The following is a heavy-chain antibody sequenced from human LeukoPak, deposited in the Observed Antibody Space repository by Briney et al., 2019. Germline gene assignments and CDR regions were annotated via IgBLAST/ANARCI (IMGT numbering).Heavy chain of an antibody. Sequence: ASVKVSCKASGYTFTSYGISWVRQAPGQGLEWMGWISAYNGNTNYAQKLQGRVTMTTDTSTSTAYMELRSLRSDDTAVYYCARELGYYYDSSGYSVFDLWGRGTLVTVSS. CDR2: ISAYNGNT. CDR1: GYTFTSYG. D-gene: IGHD3-22*01. V-gene: IGHV1-18*01. J-gene: IGHJ2*01. CDR3: ARELGYYYDSSGYSVFDL.